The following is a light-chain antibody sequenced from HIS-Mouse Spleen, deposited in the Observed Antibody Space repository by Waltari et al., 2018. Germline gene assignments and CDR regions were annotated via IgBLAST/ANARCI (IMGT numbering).Light chain of an antibody. V-gene: IGLV2-14*01. CDR3: SSYTSSSTWV. CDR2: EVS. J-gene: IGLJ3*02. CDR1: SRDVGGYNY. Sequence: QSALTQPASVSGSPGQSLTISSTGSSRDVGGYNYVSWYQQHPGKAPKLMIYEVSNRPSGVSNRFSGSKSGNTASLTISGLQAEDEADYYCSSYTSSSTWVFGGGTKLTVL.